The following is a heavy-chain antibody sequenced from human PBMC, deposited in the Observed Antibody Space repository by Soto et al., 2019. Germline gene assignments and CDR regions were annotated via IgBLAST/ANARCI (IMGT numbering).Heavy chain of an antibody. Sequence: PSETLSLPCPVSGCPINSGDSDWTWVPQPPGKGLEWIGNIFHSGSTYYTPSLQSRVTISLDTSKNHFSLKLSYVTPEDTAVYYCARDRYYGSATYYNFYSGMDVWGQGTTVTVS. V-gene: IGHV4-30-4*01. CDR3: ARDRYYGSATYYNFYSGMDV. D-gene: IGHD3-10*01. CDR1: GCPINSGDSD. J-gene: IGHJ6*02. CDR2: IFHSGST.